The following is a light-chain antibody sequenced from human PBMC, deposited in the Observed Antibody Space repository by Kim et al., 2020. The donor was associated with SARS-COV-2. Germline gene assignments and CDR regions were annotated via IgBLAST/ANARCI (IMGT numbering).Light chain of an antibody. CDR2: EVS. CDR3: SSYAGSSNFV. CDR1: SSDVGGYNY. J-gene: IGLJ1*01. Sequence: QSALTQPPSASGSPGQSVTISCSGTSSDVGGYNYVSWYQQHPGKAPKLMIYEVSRRPSGVPDRFSGSRSGNTASLTVSGLQADDDGDYYCSSYAGSSNFVVGTGTKVTVL. V-gene: IGLV2-8*01.